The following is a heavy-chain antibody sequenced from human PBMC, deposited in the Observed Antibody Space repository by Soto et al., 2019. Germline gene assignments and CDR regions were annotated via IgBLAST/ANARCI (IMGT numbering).Heavy chain of an antibody. CDR1: GGSISSYY. J-gene: IGHJ4*02. CDR2: IYYSVIT. CDR3: ARGGGVYYFDY. V-gene: IGHV4-59*01. D-gene: IGHD2-8*02. Sequence: QVQLQESGPGLVKPSETLPLTCTVSGGSISSYYWSWIRQPPGKGLEWIGYIYYSVITDYNTSLKSRVTISVDTSKSQFSLKLSSVTAADTAVYYCARGGGVYYFDYWGQGTLVTVSS.